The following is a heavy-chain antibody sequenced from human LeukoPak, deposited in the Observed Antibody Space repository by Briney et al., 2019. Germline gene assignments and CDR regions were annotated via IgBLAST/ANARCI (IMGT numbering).Heavy chain of an antibody. Sequence: PSETLSLTCAVYGVSFSGYYWSWIRQPPGKGLEWIGEINHSGSTNYNPSLKSRVTISVDTSKNQFSLKLSSVTAADTAVYYCATTGYSSSWYPHYWGQGTLVTVSS. V-gene: IGHV4-34*01. D-gene: IGHD6-13*01. J-gene: IGHJ4*02. CDR2: INHSGST. CDR1: GVSFSGYY. CDR3: ATTGYSSSWYPHY.